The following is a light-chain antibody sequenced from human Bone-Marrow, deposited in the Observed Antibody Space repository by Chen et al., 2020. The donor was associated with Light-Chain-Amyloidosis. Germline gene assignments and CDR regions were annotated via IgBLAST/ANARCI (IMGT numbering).Light chain of an antibody. J-gene: IGLJ3*02. Sequence: SYVLTQPSSVSVAPGQTATIAWGGNNIGSTSVHGYQQTPGQAPLLVVYDDSDRPSGIPERLSGYKSGNTATMTISRVDAGDEADYYCQVWDRSSDRPVFGGGTKLTVL. CDR2: DDS. V-gene: IGLV3-21*02. CDR1: NIGSTS. CDR3: QVWDRSSDRPV.